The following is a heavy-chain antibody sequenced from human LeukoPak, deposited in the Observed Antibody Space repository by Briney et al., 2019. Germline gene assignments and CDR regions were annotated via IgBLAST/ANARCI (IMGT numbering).Heavy chain of an antibody. V-gene: IGHV3-23*01. CDR3: ATTPGAYYYYHMDV. J-gene: IGHJ6*02. CDR1: GFTFSTYV. Sequence: GGSLRLSCAASGFTFSTYVMTWVRQAPGKGLEWVSAILGSGGGTYYTDSVKGRFTVSRDNSKKTLYLQMNSLRAEDTAVYYCATTPGAYYYYHMDVWGQGTTVTVSS. D-gene: IGHD3-10*01. CDR2: ILGSGGGT.